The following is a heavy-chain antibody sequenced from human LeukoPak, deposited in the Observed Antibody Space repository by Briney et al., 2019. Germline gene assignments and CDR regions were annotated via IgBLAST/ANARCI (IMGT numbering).Heavy chain of an antibody. CDR1: GFPFSRYS. Sequence: GGSLRLSCAASGFPFSRYSMNWVRQAPGEGPEWVSSITTSSSNKDYVDSVKGRFTVSRDNAKNSLYLQMDSLRVEDTAVYYCARELRDAFDVWGQGTRVTVS. CDR3: ARELRDAFDV. CDR2: ITTSSSNK. J-gene: IGHJ3*01. V-gene: IGHV3-21*01. D-gene: IGHD2-21*01.